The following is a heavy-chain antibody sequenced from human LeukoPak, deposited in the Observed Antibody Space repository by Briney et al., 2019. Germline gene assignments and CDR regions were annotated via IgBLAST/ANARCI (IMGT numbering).Heavy chain of an antibody. CDR1: GYTLTELS. D-gene: IGHD5-24*01. Sequence: ASVKVSCKVSGYTLTELSMYWVRQAPGQGLEWMGRINPNSGGTNYAQKFQGRVTMTRDTSISTAYMELSRLRSDDTAVYYCAREKETDYDYWGQGTLVTVSS. V-gene: IGHV1-2*06. CDR2: INPNSGGT. CDR3: AREKETDYDY. J-gene: IGHJ4*02.